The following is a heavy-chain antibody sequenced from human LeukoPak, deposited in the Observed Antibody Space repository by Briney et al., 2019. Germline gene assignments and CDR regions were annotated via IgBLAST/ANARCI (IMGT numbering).Heavy chain of an antibody. J-gene: IGHJ6*03. Sequence: SVKVSCKASGGTFSSYAISWVRQAPGQGLEWMGGIIPIFGTANYAQKFQGRVTITTDESTSTAYMELSSLRSEDTAVYYCARDRGGNSSNDYYYMDVWGKGTTVTVSS. CDR1: GGTFSSYA. V-gene: IGHV1-69*05. CDR3: ARDRGGNSSNDYYYMDV. CDR2: IIPIFGTA. D-gene: IGHD4-23*01.